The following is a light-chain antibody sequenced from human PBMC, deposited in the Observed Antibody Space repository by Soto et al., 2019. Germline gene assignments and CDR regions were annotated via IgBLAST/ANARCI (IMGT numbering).Light chain of an antibody. V-gene: IGLV2-23*01. CDR2: EGS. J-gene: IGLJ3*02. CDR3: CSYAGSSTSPWV. CDR1: SSDVGSYNL. Sequence: QSALTQPASVSGSPGRSITISCTGTSSDVGSYNLVSWYQQHPGKAPKLMIYEGSKRPSGVSNRFSGSKSGNTASLTISGLQAEDEADYYCCSYAGSSTSPWVFGGGTKLTVL.